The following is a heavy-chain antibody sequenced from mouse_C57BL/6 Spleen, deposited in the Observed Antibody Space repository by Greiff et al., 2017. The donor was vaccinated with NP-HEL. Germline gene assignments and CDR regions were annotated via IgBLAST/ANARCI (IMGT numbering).Heavy chain of an antibody. CDR3: ARTWLRRGDYFDY. CDR2: INPYNGDT. CDR1: GYSFTGYF. V-gene: IGHV1-20*01. Sequence: VQLQQSGPELVKPGDSVKISCKASGYSFTGYFMNWVMQSHGKSLEWIGRINPYNGDTFYNQKFKGKATLTVDKSSSTAHMELRSLTSEDSAVYYCARTWLRRGDYFDYWGKGTTLTVSS. J-gene: IGHJ2*01. D-gene: IGHD2-2*01.